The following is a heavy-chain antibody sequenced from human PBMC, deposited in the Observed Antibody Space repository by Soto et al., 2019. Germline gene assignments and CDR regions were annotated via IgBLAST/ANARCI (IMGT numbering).Heavy chain of an antibody. CDR3: ARDGSGRGYCYDKRFQH. J-gene: IGHJ1*01. CDR1: GYTFTSYG. Sequence: ASVKVSCKASGYTFTSYGISWVRQAPGQGLEWMEWISAYNGNTNYAQKLQGRVTMTTDTSTSTAYMELRSLRSDDTAVYYCARDGSGRGYCYDKRFQHWGQGTLVTVSS. V-gene: IGHV1-18*01. D-gene: IGHD5-18*01. CDR2: ISAYNGNT.